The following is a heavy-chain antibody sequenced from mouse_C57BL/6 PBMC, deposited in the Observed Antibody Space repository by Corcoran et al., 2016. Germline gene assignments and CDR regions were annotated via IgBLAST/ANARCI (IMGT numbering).Heavy chain of an antibody. J-gene: IGHJ4*01. CDR3: ASRGPDY. Sequence: EVQLVESGGGLVQPGGSLRLSCAASGFTISSQYMTWVRQAPGKGLEWVANTTPVGSGKQYVDAVKDRVTISRDNAQKSVFLQMNSLRAEDTALYYCASRGPDYWGQGTLVTVSS. CDR2: TTPVGSGK. CDR1: GFTISSQY. V-gene: IGHV5-17*01.